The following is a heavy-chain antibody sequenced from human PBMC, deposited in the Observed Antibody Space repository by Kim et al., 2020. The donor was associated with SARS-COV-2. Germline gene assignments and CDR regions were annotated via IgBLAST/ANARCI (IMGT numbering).Heavy chain of an antibody. Sequence: SETLSLTCTVSGGSISNYYWSWIRQPPGKGLEWIGYIYFSGSTNYNPSLKSRVTISVDTSKNQFSLKLSSVTTADTAVYFCARLMFPQYYYYGMDVWGQG. J-gene: IGHJ6*02. CDR3: ARLMFPQYYYYGMDV. CDR2: IYFSGST. D-gene: IGHD2-8*01. CDR1: GGSISNYY. V-gene: IGHV4-59*08.